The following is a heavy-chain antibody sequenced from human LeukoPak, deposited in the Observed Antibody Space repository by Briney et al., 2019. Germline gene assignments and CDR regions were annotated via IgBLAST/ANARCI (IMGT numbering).Heavy chain of an antibody. CDR2: ISWNSGSI. CDR1: GFTFDDYA. V-gene: IGHV3-9*03. CDR3: AKSSQAAAAGYYFDY. Sequence: GGSLRLSCAASGFTFDDYAVHWVRQAPGKGLEWVSGISWNSGSIGYADSVKGRFTISRDNAKNSLYLQMNSLRAEDMALYYCAKSSQAAAAGYYFDYWGQGTLVTVSS. D-gene: IGHD6-13*01. J-gene: IGHJ4*02.